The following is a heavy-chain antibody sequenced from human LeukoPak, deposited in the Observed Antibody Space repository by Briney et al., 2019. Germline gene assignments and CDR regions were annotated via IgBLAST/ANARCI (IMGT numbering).Heavy chain of an antibody. Sequence: GASVKVSCKASGGTFSSYAISWVRQAPGQGLEWMGGIIPIFGTANYAQKFQGRVTITADKSTSTAYMELSSLRSDDTAVYYCARVVQQWLVLFDYWGQGTLVTVSS. CDR2: IIPIFGTA. CDR1: GGTFSSYA. D-gene: IGHD6-19*01. J-gene: IGHJ4*02. CDR3: ARVVQQWLVLFDY. V-gene: IGHV1-69*06.